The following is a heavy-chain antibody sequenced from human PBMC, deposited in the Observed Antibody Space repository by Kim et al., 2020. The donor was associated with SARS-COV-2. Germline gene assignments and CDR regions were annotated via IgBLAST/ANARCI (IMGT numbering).Heavy chain of an antibody. J-gene: IGHJ3*02. V-gene: IGHV3-7*01. CDR2: IKQDGNQK. CDR1: GFTFSSYW. Sequence: GGSLRLSCAASGFTFSSYWMTWVRQAPGKGLEWVANIKQDGNQKYYVDSVKGRFTISRDNAKNSLYLQMNSLSAEDTAVYYCARDGDLYSSGKDGCDIWG. CDR3: ARDGDLYSSGKDGCDI. D-gene: IGHD6-19*01.